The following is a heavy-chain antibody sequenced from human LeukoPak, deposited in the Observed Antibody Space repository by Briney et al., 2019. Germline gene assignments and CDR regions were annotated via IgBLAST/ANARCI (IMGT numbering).Heavy chain of an antibody. CDR2: IISIFGTA. V-gene: IGHV1-69*05. D-gene: IGHD3-22*01. CDR1: GGTFSSYA. J-gene: IGHJ4*02. CDR3: ASSRGRGYYDSSGYQYFDY. Sequence: SVKVSCKASGGTFSSYAISWVRQAPGQGLEWMGGIISIFGTANYAQKFQGRVTITTDESTSTAYMELSSLRSEDTAVYYCASSRGRGYYDSSGYQYFDYWGQGTLVTVSS.